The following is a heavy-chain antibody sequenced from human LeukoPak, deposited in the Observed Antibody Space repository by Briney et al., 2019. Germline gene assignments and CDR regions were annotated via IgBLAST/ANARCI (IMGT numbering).Heavy chain of an antibody. CDR3: ARVGVGATGAFDI. V-gene: IGHV4-30-2*01. D-gene: IGHD1-26*01. CDR1: GGSISSGGYY. CDR2: IYHSGST. Sequence: SQTLSLTCTVSGGSISSGGYYWSWIRQPPGKGLEWIGYIYHSGSTYYNPSLKSRVTISVDRSKNQFSLKLSSVTAADTAVYYCARVGVGATGAFDIWGQGTMVTVSS. J-gene: IGHJ3*02.